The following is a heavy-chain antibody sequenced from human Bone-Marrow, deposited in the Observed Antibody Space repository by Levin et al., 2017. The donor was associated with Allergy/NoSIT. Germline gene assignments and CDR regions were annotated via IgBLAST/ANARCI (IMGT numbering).Heavy chain of an antibody. V-gene: IGHV3-9*01. D-gene: IGHD6-19*01. J-gene: IGHJ4*02. CDR2: ISWNSGDI. Sequence: QSGGSLRLSCAASGFTFDDYAMHWVRQAPGKGLEWVSGISWNSGDIGYADSVKGRFTISRDSARNSLYLQMNSLRAEDTALYYCAKAQGGSGWFYFEYWGQGTLVTVSS. CDR3: AKAQGGSGWFYFEY. CDR1: GFTFDDYA.